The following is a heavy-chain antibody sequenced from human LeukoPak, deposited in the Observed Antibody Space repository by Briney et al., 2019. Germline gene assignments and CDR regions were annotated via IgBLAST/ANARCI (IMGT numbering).Heavy chain of an antibody. V-gene: IGHV3-64D*09. CDR1: GFTFSSFS. Sequence: PGGSLRLSCSASGFTFSSFSMHWVRQAPGKGLEYVAAISRNGGSTYYADSVKGRFTISRDNSKSTLYLQMSSLRAEHTAVYLCVKDLRSDFMGVLSRYLSYWGQGTLVTVSS. CDR2: ISRNGGST. J-gene: IGHJ4*02. D-gene: IGHD2/OR15-2a*01. CDR3: VKDLRSDFMGVLSRYLSY.